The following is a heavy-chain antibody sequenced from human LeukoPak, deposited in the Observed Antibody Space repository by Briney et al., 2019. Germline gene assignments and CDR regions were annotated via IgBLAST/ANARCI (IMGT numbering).Heavy chain of an antibody. Sequence: SGGSLRLSCAASGFTFTTYAMSWVRQAPGKGLEWVSTISGSGGSTDYADSVKGRFTISRDNSKNTLYLQMNSLRAEDTAVYYCAKYYYDSSGYYDAAPLDYWGQGTLVTVFS. CDR2: ISGSGGST. D-gene: IGHD3-22*01. CDR1: GFTFTTYA. CDR3: AKYYYDSSGYYDAAPLDY. J-gene: IGHJ4*02. V-gene: IGHV3-23*01.